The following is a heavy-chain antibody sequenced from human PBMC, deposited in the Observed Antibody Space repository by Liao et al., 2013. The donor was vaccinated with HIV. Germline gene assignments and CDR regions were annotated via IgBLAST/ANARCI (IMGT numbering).Heavy chain of an antibody. V-gene: IGHV4-34*01. J-gene: IGHJ4*02. CDR2: INHSGST. D-gene: IGHD2-2*01. CDR3: ARGGDIVVVPAARRLDY. CDR1: GGSFSGYY. Sequence: QVQLQQWGAGLLKPSETLSLTCAVYGGSFSGYYWSWIRQPPGKGLEWIGEINHSGSTNYNPSLKSRVTISVDTSKNQFSLKLSSVTAADTAVYYCARGGDIVVVPAARRLDYWGQGTPGSPSPQ.